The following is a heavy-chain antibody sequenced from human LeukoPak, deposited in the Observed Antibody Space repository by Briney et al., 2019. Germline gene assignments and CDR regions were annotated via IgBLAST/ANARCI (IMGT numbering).Heavy chain of an antibody. CDR2: ITKKPNSYTT. V-gene: IGHV3-72*01. J-gene: IGHJ3*01. Sequence: GGSLRLSCAASGFTFSDHFMDWVRQAPGKGLEWVGRITKKPNSYTTEYAASVKGRFTISRDDSKNSLYLQMNSLEAEDTGVYYCARVSAITGATDALDFWGQGAMVTVSS. D-gene: IGHD1-20*01. CDR3: ARVSAITGATDALDF. CDR1: GFTFSDHF.